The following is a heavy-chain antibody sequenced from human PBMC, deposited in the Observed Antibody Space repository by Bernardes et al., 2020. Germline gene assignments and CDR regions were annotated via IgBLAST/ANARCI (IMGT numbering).Heavy chain of an antibody. J-gene: IGHJ4*01. Sequence: SETLSLTCAVSGDSISSYSWTWIRQPPGKGLEWIGYVEKKGTTKYSPSLRGRVSMSMDTSRNQFFLTVSSVTAADTAVYYWARSLYSGLNYFDYWGHGTLVIVSS. D-gene: IGHD3-16*01. CDR3: ARSLYSGLNYFDY. CDR2: VEKKGTT. CDR1: GDSISSYS. V-gene: IGHV4-59*01.